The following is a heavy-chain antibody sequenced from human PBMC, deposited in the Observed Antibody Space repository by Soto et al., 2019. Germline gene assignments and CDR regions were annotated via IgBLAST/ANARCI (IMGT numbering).Heavy chain of an antibody. D-gene: IGHD3-10*01. J-gene: IGHJ5*02. CDR1: GGSSISSSYC. Sequence: SLILSLSSTVSGGSSISSSYCWSRNRQPPGKGLEWIGSIYYSGSTYYNPSLKSRVTISVDTPKNQFSLKLSSVTAADTAVYYCARSIKMVRGSMRWFDPWGQGTLVTAPQ. CDR3: ARSIKMVRGSMRWFDP. CDR2: IYYSGST. V-gene: IGHV4-39*01.